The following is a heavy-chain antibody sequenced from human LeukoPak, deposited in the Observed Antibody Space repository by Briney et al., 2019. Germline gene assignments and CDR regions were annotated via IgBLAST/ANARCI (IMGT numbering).Heavy chain of an antibody. CDR2: ISAYNGNT. CDR3: ARDYRGSGMAARPPGAFDI. D-gene: IGHD6-6*01. V-gene: IGHV1-18*01. J-gene: IGHJ3*02. CDR1: GYTFTSYG. Sequence: ASVKVSCKASGYTFTSYGISWVRQAPGQGLEWMGWISAYNGNTNYAQKLQGRVTMTTDTSTSTAYMELRSLRSDDTAVYYCARDYRGSGMAARPPGAFDIWGQGTMVTVSS.